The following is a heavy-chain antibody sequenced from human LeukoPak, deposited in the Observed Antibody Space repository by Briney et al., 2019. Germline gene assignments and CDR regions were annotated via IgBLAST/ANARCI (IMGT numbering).Heavy chain of an antibody. D-gene: IGHD3-10*01. CDR2: LSVSGGST. Sequence: PGGSLRLSCAASGFSFSGYAMNWVRQAPGKGLEWVSSLSVSGGSTYYADSVKGRFTISRDNSKNTLYLQMNSLRAEDTAVYYCAKEDWGNMVRGAGVWGQGTTVTVSS. J-gene: IGHJ6*02. CDR3: AKEDWGNMVRGAGV. V-gene: IGHV3-23*01. CDR1: GFSFSGYA.